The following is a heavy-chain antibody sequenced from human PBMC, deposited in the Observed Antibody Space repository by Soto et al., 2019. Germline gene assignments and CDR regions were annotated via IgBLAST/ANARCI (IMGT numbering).Heavy chain of an antibody. D-gene: IGHD2-15*01. V-gene: IGHV3-33*01. CDR2: IWYDGSNK. J-gene: IGHJ6*02. Sequence: QVQLVESGGGVVQPGRSLRLSCAASGFAFSNYGMHWVRQAPGKGLEWVAVIWYDGSNKYYADSVKGRFTISRDNSKNTLYVQMNRLRAEDTAVYYCARSGEHDYYYAMDVWGQGTTVTVSS. CDR1: GFAFSNYG. CDR3: ARSGEHDYYYAMDV.